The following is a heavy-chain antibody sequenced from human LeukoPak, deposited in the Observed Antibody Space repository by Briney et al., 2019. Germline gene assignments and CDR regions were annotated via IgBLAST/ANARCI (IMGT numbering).Heavy chain of an antibody. V-gene: IGHV4-59*01. Sequence: GSLRLSCAASGFTFSSYSMNWVRQPPGKGLEWIGYIYYSGSTNYNPSLKSRVTISVDTSKNQFSLKLSSVTAADTAVYYCARWSGSYYGDYWGQGTLVTVSS. CDR2: IYYSGST. CDR1: GFTFSSYS. D-gene: IGHD1-26*01. CDR3: ARWSGSYYGDY. J-gene: IGHJ4*02.